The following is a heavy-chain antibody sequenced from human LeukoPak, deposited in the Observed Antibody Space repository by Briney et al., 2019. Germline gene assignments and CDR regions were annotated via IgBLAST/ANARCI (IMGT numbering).Heavy chain of an antibody. V-gene: IGHV4-39*01. CDR2: IYYSGST. CDR1: GGSISSSSYY. J-gene: IGHJ3*02. Sequence: SETLSLTCTVSGGSISSSSYYWGWIRQPPGKGLEWIGSIYYSGSTYYNPSLKSRVTISVDTSKNQFSLKLSSVTAADTAVYYCARREAVAGAFDIWGQGTMVTVSS. CDR3: ARREAVAGAFDI. D-gene: IGHD6-19*01.